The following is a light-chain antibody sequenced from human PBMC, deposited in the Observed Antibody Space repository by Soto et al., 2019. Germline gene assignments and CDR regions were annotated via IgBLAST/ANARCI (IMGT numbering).Light chain of an antibody. CDR3: SSYTTSSTFV. V-gene: IGLV2-14*01. CDR2: EVT. CDR1: SSDVGAYNF. Sequence: QSVLTQPASVSGSPGQSITISCTGSSSDVGAYNFVSWYQHHPGRAPKLILYEVTTRPSGVSSRFSGSKSGNTASLTISGLQAEDEADYYCSSYTTSSTFVFGIGTKVTVL. J-gene: IGLJ1*01.